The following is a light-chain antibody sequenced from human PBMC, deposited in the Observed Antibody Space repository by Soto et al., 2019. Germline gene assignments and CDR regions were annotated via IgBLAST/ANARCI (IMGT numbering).Light chain of an antibody. CDR2: GAS. J-gene: IGKJ1*01. V-gene: IGKV1-5*01. Sequence: DIPLTQSPSTLSGSVGDRVTITCRASQSVSKWLAWYQQKPGKAPKLLIYGASSLERGVPPRFSGSGSGTEFTLTISSLQPDDFATYYCQQYNSYDMWTFGQGTKVDFK. CDR3: QQYNSYDMWT. CDR1: QSVSKW.